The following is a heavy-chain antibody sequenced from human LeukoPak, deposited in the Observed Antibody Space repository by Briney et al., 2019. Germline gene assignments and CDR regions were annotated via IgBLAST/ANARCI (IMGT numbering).Heavy chain of an antibody. CDR1: GYTFTGYY. D-gene: IGHD3-22*01. CDR2: INPNSGGT. V-gene: IGHV1-2*04. Sequence: GASVKVSCKASGYTFTGYYMHWVRQAPGHGLEWMGWINPNSGGTNYAQKFQGWVTMTRDTSISTAYMELSRLRSDDTAVYYCARERPTYYYDSSGYYPRDYYYYGMDVWGQGTTVTVSS. J-gene: IGHJ6*02. CDR3: ARERPTYYYDSSGYYPRDYYYYGMDV.